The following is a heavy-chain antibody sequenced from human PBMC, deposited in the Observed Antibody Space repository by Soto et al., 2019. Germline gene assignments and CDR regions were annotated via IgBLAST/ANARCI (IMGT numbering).Heavy chain of an antibody. J-gene: IGHJ4*02. V-gene: IGHV4-30-2*01. Sequence: TLSLTCAVSGGSISSGGYAWAWIRQPPGKGLEWVGYIYQSGSTYYNPSLKSRVTIAADRSKNQFSLNLASVTAADTAVYYCARSYSGGDAYFDYWGQGTVVTVSS. CDR1: GGSISSGGYA. CDR3: ARSYSGGDAYFDY. CDR2: IYQSGST. D-gene: IGHD2-21*02.